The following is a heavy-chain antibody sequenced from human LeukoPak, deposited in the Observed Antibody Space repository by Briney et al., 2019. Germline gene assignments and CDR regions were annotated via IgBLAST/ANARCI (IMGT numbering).Heavy chain of an antibody. J-gene: IGHJ3*02. CDR1: GYTFTSYD. D-gene: IGHD5-24*01. CDR3: ARGVDRDGYKLDAFDI. Sequence: ASVKVSCKASGYTFTSYDINWVRQATGQGLEWMGWMNPNSGNTGYAQKFQGRVTMTRNTSISIAYMELSSLRSEDTAVYYCARGVDRDGYKLDAFDIWGQGTMVTVSS. V-gene: IGHV1-8*01. CDR2: MNPNSGNT.